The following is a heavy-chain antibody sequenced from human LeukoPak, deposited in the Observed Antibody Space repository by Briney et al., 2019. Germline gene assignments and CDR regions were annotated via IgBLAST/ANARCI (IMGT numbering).Heavy chain of an antibody. D-gene: IGHD6-6*01. CDR3: ARDLGGSSADY. V-gene: IGHV4-61*02. J-gene: IGHJ4*02. Sequence: SETLSLTCTVSGGSISSGSYYWSWIRQPAGKGLEWIGRIYTSGSTNYNPSLKSRVTISVDTSKNQFSLKLSSVTAADTAVYYCARDLGGSSADYWGQGTLVTVSS. CDR2: IYTSGST. CDR1: GGSISSGSYY.